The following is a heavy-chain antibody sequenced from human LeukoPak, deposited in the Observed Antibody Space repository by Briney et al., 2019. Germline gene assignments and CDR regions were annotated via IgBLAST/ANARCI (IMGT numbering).Heavy chain of an antibody. J-gene: IGHJ5*02. CDR3: ARGFHARFDP. Sequence: SETLSLTCTVSGGSISSSSYYWGWIRQPPGKGLDWIGSIHYTGSTYYNPSLKSRVTISVDTSKNQFSLKLSFVTAADTAVYYCARGFHARFDPWGQGTLVTVSS. CDR1: GGSISSSSYY. CDR2: IHYTGST. V-gene: IGHV4-39*07.